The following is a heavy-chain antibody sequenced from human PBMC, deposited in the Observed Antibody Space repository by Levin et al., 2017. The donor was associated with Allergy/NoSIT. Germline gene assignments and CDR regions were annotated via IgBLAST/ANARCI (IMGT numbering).Heavy chain of an antibody. CDR1: GNTFTTYD. CDR2: MSPNSGDT. J-gene: IGHJ4*02. Sequence: ASVKVSCKASGNTFTTYDINWVRQAGQGLEWVGWMSPNSGDTGYAQKFQGRVTMTRNTSISTAYMELSSLTSEDTAVYYCARGPPNWGFDYWGQGTLVTVS. CDR3: ARGPPNWGFDY. V-gene: IGHV1-8*01. D-gene: IGHD7-27*01.